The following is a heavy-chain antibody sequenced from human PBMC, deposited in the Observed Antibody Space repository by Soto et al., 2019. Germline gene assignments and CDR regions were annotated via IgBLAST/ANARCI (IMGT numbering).Heavy chain of an antibody. CDR3: ARATYYDFWSPAAYYGMDV. D-gene: IGHD3-3*01. J-gene: IGHJ6*02. Sequence: GGSLRLSCAASGFTFSSYSMNWVRQAPGKGLEWVSYISSSSSTIYYADSVKGRFTISRDNAKNSLYLQTNSLRDEDTAVYYCARATYYDFWSPAAYYGMDVWGQGTTVTVSS. CDR2: ISSSSSTI. V-gene: IGHV3-48*02. CDR1: GFTFSSYS.